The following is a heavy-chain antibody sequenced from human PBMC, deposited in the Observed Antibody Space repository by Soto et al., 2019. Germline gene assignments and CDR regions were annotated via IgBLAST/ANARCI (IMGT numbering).Heavy chain of an antibody. CDR2: IWYDGSNK. CDR3: ARDRLDYYGSGSYHLDY. D-gene: IGHD3-10*01. J-gene: IGHJ4*02. CDR1: GFTFSSYG. V-gene: IGHV3-33*01. Sequence: QVQLVESGGGVVQPGRSLRLSCAASGFTFSSYGMHWVRQAPGKGLEWVAVIWYDGSNKYYADSVKGRFTISRDNSKNTLYLQMNSLRAEDTAVYYCARDRLDYYGSGSYHLDYWGQRTLVTVSS.